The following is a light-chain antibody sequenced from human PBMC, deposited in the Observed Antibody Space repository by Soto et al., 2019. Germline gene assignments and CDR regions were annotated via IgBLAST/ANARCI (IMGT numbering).Light chain of an antibody. V-gene: IGLV2-14*03. J-gene: IGLJ2*01. CDR3: SSYTNSSTLV. Sequence: QSALTQPASVSGSPGQSITISCTGTSSDVGGYNYVSWYQQHPGKAPKLIIYDVSNRPSGVSNRFSGSKSGNTASLTISGLQAEDEADYYCSSYTNSSTLVFGGRTKVTVL. CDR2: DVS. CDR1: SSDVGGYNY.